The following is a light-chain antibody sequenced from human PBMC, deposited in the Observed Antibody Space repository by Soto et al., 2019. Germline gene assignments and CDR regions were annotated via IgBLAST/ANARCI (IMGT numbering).Light chain of an antibody. CDR2: DVT. CDR3: SSYTSSSTPYV. Sequence: QSALTQPASVSGSPGPSITISCTGTSSDVGGYNYVSWYQQHPVKAPKLMIYDVTNRPSGVSDRFSGSKSGNTASLTISGLQAEDEADYYCSSYTSSSTPYVFGTGTKVTV. V-gene: IGLV2-14*01. J-gene: IGLJ1*01. CDR1: SSDVGGYNY.